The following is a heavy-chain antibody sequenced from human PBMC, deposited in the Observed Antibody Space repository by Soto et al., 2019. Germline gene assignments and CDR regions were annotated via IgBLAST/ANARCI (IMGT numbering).Heavy chain of an antibody. CDR2: IKSKTDGGTT. V-gene: IGHV3-15*07. D-gene: IGHD3-22*01. Sequence: PGGSQRLSCAASGSTFSNAWMNWVRQAPGKGLEWVGRIKSKTDGGTTDYAEPVKGRFAISRDDSNNMVYLQMNSLKIEDTAVYYCTTDSYSTIIIVRFDYWGHGTLVTVSS. CDR3: TTDSYSTIIIVRFDY. J-gene: IGHJ4*01. CDR1: GSTFSNAW.